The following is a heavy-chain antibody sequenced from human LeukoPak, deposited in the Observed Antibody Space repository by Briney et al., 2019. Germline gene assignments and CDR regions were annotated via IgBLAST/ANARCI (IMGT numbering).Heavy chain of an antibody. Sequence: GGSLRLSCAASGFDFSHYGMSWVRQAPGKGLEWVSAISNTGGSTYYADSVKGRFTISRDKSKNTLSLQMNSPRAEDTAVYYCAQQVGYCSSGSCYFTYWGQGTLVTVSS. V-gene: IGHV3-23*01. D-gene: IGHD2-15*01. J-gene: IGHJ1*01. CDR2: ISNTGGST. CDR3: AQQVGYCSSGSCYFTY. CDR1: GFDFSHYG.